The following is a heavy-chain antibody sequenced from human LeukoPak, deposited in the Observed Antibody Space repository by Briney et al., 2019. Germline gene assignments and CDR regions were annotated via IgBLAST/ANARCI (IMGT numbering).Heavy chain of an antibody. J-gene: IGHJ3*02. CDR3: ARDRVTMVRGVKKDI. V-gene: IGHV1-46*01. CDR2: INPSGGST. CDR1: GYTFTSYY. Sequence: ASVKVSCKASGYTFTSYYMHWVRQAPGQGLEWMGIINPSGGSTSYAQKFQGRVTMTRDTSTSTAYMELRSLRSDDTAVYYCARDRVTMVRGVKKDIWGQGTMVTVSS. D-gene: IGHD3-10*01.